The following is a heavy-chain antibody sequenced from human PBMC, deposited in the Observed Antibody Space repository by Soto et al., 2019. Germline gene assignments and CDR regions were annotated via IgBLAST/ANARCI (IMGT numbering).Heavy chain of an antibody. J-gene: IGHJ5*02. CDR1: GFTFSTYT. CDR3: ARGHSSGYNWFDP. D-gene: IGHD6-19*01. V-gene: IGHV3-48*02. CDR2: ISSGSSTI. Sequence: AGGSLRLSCAASGFTFSTYTMNWVRQAPGKGLEWVSYISSGSSTIHYADSVRGRFTISRDNAKNSLYLQMNSLRDADTAVYYCARGHSSGYNWFDPWGQGTLVTVSS.